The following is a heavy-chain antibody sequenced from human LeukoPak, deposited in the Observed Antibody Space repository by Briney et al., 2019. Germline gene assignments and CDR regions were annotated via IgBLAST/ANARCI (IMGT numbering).Heavy chain of an antibody. CDR2: ISGSGGST. Sequence: GGSLRLSCAASGFTFSSYAMSWVRQAPGKGLEWVSAISGSGGSTYYADSVKGRFTISRDNSKNTLYLQMNSLRAEDTAVYYCVKDPSAVTTRLFGYWGQGTLVTVSS. D-gene: IGHD4-17*01. V-gene: IGHV3-23*01. CDR1: GFTFSSYA. J-gene: IGHJ4*02. CDR3: VKDPSAVTTRLFGY.